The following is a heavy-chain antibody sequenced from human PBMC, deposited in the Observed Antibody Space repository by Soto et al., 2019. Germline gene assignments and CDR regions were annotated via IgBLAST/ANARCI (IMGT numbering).Heavy chain of an antibody. CDR2: DYSDSA. CDR1: GASVSSHR. Sequence: QVQLQESGPGVVKPSETLSLTCTVSGASVSSHRWTWIRQPPGKGLEWIGDYSDSASYSPALKSRVTISADTSTNQFSLNLSSVTAADTAVYYWAAYRRGEGGRGYWGQGTLVTVSS. CDR3: AAYRRGEGGRGY. D-gene: IGHD6-19*01. V-gene: IGHV4-59*08. J-gene: IGHJ4*02.